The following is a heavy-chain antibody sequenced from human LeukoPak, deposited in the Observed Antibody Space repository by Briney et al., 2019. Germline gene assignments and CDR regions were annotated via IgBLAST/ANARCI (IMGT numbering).Heavy chain of an antibody. D-gene: IGHD3-9*01. J-gene: IGHJ4*02. CDR3: AKFNEILTGYFDY. V-gene: IGHV3-23*01. CDR2: ISGGGGGT. CDR1: GFTFRSYA. Sequence: PGGSLRLSCAAPGFTFRSYAMGWVRQSPGKGLEWVSSISGGGGGTYYAEFVKGRFSISRDNSKNTLCLQMNSLRAEDTAVYYCAKFNEILTGYFDYWGQGTLVTVSS.